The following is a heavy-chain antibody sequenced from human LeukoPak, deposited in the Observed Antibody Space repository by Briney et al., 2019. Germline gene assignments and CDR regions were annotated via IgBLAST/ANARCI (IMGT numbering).Heavy chain of an antibody. CDR1: GFTFSSYW. D-gene: IGHD3-9*01. CDR2: IKQDGSEK. V-gene: IGHV3-7*01. CDR3: ARERDILPGLNWFDP. Sequence: GGSLRLSCAASGFTFSSYWMSWVRQAPGKGLEWVANIKQDGSEKYYVDSVKGRFTISRDNAKNSLYLQMNSLRAEGTAVYYCARERDILPGLNWFDPWGQGTLVTVSS. J-gene: IGHJ5*02.